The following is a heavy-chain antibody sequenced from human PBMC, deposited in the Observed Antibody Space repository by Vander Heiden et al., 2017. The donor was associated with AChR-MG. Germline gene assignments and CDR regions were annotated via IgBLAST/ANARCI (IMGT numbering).Heavy chain of an antibody. D-gene: IGHD3-10*01. Sequence: QVQLVQSGAEVKKPGSSVKVSCQASGGTFSSYAISWVRQAPGQGLEWMGGIIPIVGTANYAQKFQGRVTITADESTSTAYMELSSLRSEDTAVYYCARDHTYYYGSGSYYNKPDYYYGMDVWGQGTTVTVSS. CDR3: ARDHTYYYGSGSYYNKPDYYYGMDV. J-gene: IGHJ6*02. CDR2: IIPIVGTA. V-gene: IGHV1-69*01. CDR1: GGTFSSYA.